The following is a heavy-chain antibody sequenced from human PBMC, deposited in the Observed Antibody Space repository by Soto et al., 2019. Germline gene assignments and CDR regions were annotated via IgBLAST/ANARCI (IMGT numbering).Heavy chain of an antibody. J-gene: IGHJ4*02. D-gene: IGHD6-13*01. CDR2: MNPNSGGT. V-gene: IGHV1-2*02. CDR3: ARGYYISSWRVFDY. Sequence: QVQLVQSGADVKKPGASVKVSCKTSGYTFSGYFMHWLRQAPGQGLEWMGWMNPNSGGTDYAQNFQGRVSMTWDTSISTAYMELSRLRSDDTAIYYCARGYYISSWRVFDYRGQGTLVTVSS. CDR1: GYTFSGYF.